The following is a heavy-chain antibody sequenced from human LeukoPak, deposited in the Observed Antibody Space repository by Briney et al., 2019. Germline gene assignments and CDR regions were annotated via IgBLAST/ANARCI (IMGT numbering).Heavy chain of an antibody. CDR1: GFTFSSYA. Sequence: GGSLRLSCAASGFTFSSYAMSWVRRSPGKGLEWVSAISGTGGSGGDTYYADSVKGRFTISRDNSKKTLYLQMNSLRAEDTAVYYCAKGVAWSSYYFDYWGQGTLVTVSS. J-gene: IGHJ4*02. V-gene: IGHV3-23*01. CDR3: AKGVAWSSYYFDY. D-gene: IGHD2-8*02. CDR2: ISGTGGSGGDT.